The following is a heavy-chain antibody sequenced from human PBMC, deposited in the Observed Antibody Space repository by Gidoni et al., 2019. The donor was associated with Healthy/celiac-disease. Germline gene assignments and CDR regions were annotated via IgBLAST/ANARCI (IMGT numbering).Heavy chain of an antibody. J-gene: IGHJ4*02. CDR3: ARGFAALFSIPLEWYDY. CDR1: GYSISSGYS. Sequence: QVQLQESGPGLVKPPETLSLTCIVSGYSISSGYSWGWIRQPPGKGLEWIGSIDHSGSTYYHPCLKSRVTISVDTFKSQFSLKLSSVTAADTAVYYCARGFAALFSIPLEWYDYWGQGTLVTVSS. D-gene: IGHD3-3*01. CDR2: IDHSGST. V-gene: IGHV4-38-2*02.